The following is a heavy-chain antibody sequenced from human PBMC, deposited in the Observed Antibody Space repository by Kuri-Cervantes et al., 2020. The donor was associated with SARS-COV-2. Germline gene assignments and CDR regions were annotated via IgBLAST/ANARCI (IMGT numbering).Heavy chain of an antibody. CDR2: ISYDGRDI. CDR3: AKPGSVRGIIREDHYGLDV. Sequence: GESLKISCVASEFNFRYYGMYWVRQAPGKGLEWVAHISYDGRDIHFRESVKGRFTVSRDNSKNTLYLQMNSPRLEDTGVYFCAKPGSVRGIIREDHYGLDVWGQGTTVTVSS. D-gene: IGHD3-10*01. CDR1: EFNFRYYG. J-gene: IGHJ6*02. V-gene: IGHV3-30*18.